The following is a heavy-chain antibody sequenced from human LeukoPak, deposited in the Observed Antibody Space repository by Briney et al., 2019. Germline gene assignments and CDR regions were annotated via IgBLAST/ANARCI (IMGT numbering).Heavy chain of an antibody. CDR1: GFTFSSYA. J-gene: IGHJ4*02. CDR3: ARVLAGRAVDY. Sequence: GGSLRLSCAASGFTFSSYAMSWVRQAPGKGLEWVSSISSSSSYIYYADSVKGRFTISRDNAKNSLYLQMNSLRAEDTAVYYCARVLAGRAVDYWGQGTLVTVSS. D-gene: IGHD6-6*01. CDR2: ISSSSSYI. V-gene: IGHV3-21*01.